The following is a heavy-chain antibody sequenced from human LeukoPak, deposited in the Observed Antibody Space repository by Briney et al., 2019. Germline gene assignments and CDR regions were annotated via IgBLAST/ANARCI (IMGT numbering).Heavy chain of an antibody. V-gene: IGHV3-23*01. CDR3: ASGLRYFDWSLLDY. CDR1: GFTFRSYA. D-gene: IGHD3-9*01. J-gene: IGHJ4*02. CDR2: INGGGDST. Sequence: PGGSLRLSCAASGFTFRSYAMSWVRQAPGKGLEWVSTINGGGDSTHYVDSVKGRFTISRDNSENTLYLQMNSLRAEDTAVYYCASGLRYFDWSLLDYWGQGTLVTVSS.